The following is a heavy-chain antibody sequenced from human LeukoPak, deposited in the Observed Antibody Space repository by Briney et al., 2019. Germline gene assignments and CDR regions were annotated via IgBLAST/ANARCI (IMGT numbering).Heavy chain of an antibody. Sequence: GGSLRLSCVASGFMFNKYGMSWVRQAPGKGLEWVSAISGSGGSTYYADSVKGRFTISRDNSKNTLYLQMNSLRAEDTAVYYCAKRAIFGVVAYFDYWGQGTLVTVSS. V-gene: IGHV3-23*01. D-gene: IGHD3-3*01. CDR1: GFMFNKYG. CDR2: ISGSGGST. J-gene: IGHJ4*02. CDR3: AKRAIFGVVAYFDY.